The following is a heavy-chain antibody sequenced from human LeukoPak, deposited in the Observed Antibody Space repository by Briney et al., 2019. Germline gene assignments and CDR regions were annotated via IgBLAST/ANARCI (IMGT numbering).Heavy chain of an antibody. J-gene: IGHJ6*03. D-gene: IGHD1-26*01. CDR3: ARVWELQNRFYYYYMDV. CDR1: GGSISSSSYY. V-gene: IGHV4-39*07. Sequence: SETLSLTCTVSGGSISSSSYYWGWIRQPPGKGLEWIGSIYYSGSTYYNPSLKSRVTISVDTSKNQFSLKLSSVTAADTAVYYCARVWELQNRFYYYYMDVWGKGTTVTVSS. CDR2: IYYSGST.